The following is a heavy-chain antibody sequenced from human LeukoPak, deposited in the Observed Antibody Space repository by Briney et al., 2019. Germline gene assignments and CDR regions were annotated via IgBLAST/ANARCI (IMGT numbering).Heavy chain of an antibody. V-gene: IGHV7-4-1*02. CDR3: ARDSKLFGGSGSYYNLDY. Sequence: GASVKVSCEASGYTFTSYATNWVRQAPGQGLEWMGWINTNTGNPTSAQGFAGRFVFSLDTSVSTAYLQISSLKAEDTAVYYCARDSKLFGGSGSYYNLDYWGQGTLVTVSS. D-gene: IGHD3-10*01. J-gene: IGHJ4*02. CDR1: GYTFTSYA. CDR2: INTNTGNP.